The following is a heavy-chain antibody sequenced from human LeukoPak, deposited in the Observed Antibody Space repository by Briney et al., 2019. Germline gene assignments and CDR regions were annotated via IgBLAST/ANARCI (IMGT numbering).Heavy chain of an antibody. CDR3: ARDWPKIHNWFDP. D-gene: IGHD5-18*01. CDR1: GYSISSGYY. Sequence: SETLSLTCTVSGYSISSGYYWGWIRQPPGKGLEWIGSIYHSGSTYYNPSLKSRVTISVDTSKNQFSLKLSSVTAADTAVYYCARDWPKIHNWFDPWGQGTLVTVSS. V-gene: IGHV4-38-2*02. J-gene: IGHJ5*02. CDR2: IYHSGST.